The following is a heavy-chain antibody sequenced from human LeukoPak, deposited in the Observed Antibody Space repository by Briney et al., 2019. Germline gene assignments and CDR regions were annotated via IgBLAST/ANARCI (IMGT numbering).Heavy chain of an antibody. V-gene: IGHV1-2*06. CDR3: ASAVYDSSGYYYDY. Sequence: ASVKVSCKASGYTFTGYYMHWVRQAPGQGLEWMGRINPNSGGTNYAQKFQGRVTMTRDTSISTAYMELSSLRSDDTAVYYCASAVYDSSGYYYDYWGQGTLVTVSS. D-gene: IGHD3-22*01. CDR2: INPNSGGT. J-gene: IGHJ4*02. CDR1: GYTFTGYY.